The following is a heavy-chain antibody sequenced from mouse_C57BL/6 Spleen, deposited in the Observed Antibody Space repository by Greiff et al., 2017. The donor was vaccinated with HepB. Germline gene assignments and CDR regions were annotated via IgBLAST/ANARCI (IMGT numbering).Heavy chain of an antibody. D-gene: IGHD1-1*01. CDR2: IDPSDSYT. CDR3: AMGGSSYWYFDV. Sequence: VQLQQPGAELVMPGASVKLSCKASGYTFTSYWMHWVKQRPGQGLEWIGEIDPSDSYTNYNQKFKGKSTLTVDRSSSTAYMQLSSLTSEDSAVYYCAMGGSSYWYFDVWGTGTTVTVSS. J-gene: IGHJ1*03. CDR1: GYTFTSYW. V-gene: IGHV1-69*01.